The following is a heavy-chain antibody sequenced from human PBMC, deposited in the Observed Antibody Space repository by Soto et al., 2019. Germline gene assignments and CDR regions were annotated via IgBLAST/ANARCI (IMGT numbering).Heavy chain of an antibody. CDR3: ARGEDFWSGYYTYYYYGMDV. Sequence: GGSLRLSCAASGFTFSSYAMHWVRQAPGKGLEWVAVISYDGSNKYYADSVKGRFTISRDNSKNTLYLQMNSLRAEDTAVYYCARGEDFWSGYYTYYYYGMDVWGQGTTVTVSS. J-gene: IGHJ6*02. V-gene: IGHV3-30-3*01. CDR1: GFTFSSYA. CDR2: ISYDGSNK. D-gene: IGHD3-3*01.